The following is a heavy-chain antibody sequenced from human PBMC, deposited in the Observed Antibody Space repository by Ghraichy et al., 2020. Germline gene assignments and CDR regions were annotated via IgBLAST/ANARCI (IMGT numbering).Heavy chain of an antibody. CDR3: ARHDNYYGSGSYYTTGLFDY. CDR2: IYYSGST. D-gene: IGHD3-10*01. CDR1: GGSISSSSYY. V-gene: IGHV4-39*01. Sequence: SETLSLTCTVSGGSISSSSYYWGWIRQPPGKGLEWIGSIYYSGSTYYNPSLKSRVTISVDTSKNQFSLKLSSVTAADTAVYYCARHDNYYGSGSYYTTGLFDYWGQGTLVTVSS. J-gene: IGHJ4*02.